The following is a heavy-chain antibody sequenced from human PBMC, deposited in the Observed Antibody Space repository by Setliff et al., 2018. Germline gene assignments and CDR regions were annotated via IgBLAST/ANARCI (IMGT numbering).Heavy chain of an antibody. CDR2: TIPMFGTT. J-gene: IGHJ6*03. Sequence: GASVKVSCKASGGTFSSYGISWVRQAPGQGLEWMGGTIPMFGTTNYARKFQGRVTIITDESTSTAYMQLSSLGSEDTAVYYFARERGDIVSTTSYYYYMDVWGKGTTVTVSS. V-gene: IGHV1-69*05. CDR3: ARERGDIVSTTSYYYYMDV. CDR1: GGTFSSYG. D-gene: IGHD5-12*01.